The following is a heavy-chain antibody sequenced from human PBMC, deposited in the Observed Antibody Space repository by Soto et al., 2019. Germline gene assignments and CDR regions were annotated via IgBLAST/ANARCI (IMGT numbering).Heavy chain of an antibody. D-gene: IGHD6-19*01. CDR2: ISYDGSNK. Sequence: GGSLRLSCAASGFTFSSYAMHWVRQAPGKGLEWVAVISYDGSNKYYADSVKGRFTISRDNSKNTLYLQMNSLRAEDTAVYYCAREDIGGNLWAVDGYYYGMDVWGQGTTVTVSS. CDR1: GFTFSSYA. J-gene: IGHJ6*02. CDR3: AREDIGGNLWAVDGYYYGMDV. V-gene: IGHV3-30-3*01.